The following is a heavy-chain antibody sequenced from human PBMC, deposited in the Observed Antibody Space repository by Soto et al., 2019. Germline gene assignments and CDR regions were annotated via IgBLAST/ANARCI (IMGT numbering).Heavy chain of an antibody. CDR2: IWYDGSNK. CDR3: ARVGVDY. CDR1: GFTFSSYG. Sequence: QVQLVESGGGVVQPGRSLRLSCAAYGFTFSSYGMHWVRQAPGKGLEWVAVIWYDGSNKYYADSVKGRFTISRDTSKNTLYLQMNSLIAEDTAVYYCARVGVDYWGQGTLVTVSS. J-gene: IGHJ4*02. V-gene: IGHV3-33*01.